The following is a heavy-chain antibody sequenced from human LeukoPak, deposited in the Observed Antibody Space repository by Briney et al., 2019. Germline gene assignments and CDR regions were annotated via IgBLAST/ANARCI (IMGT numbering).Heavy chain of an antibody. J-gene: IGHJ4*02. D-gene: IGHD6-13*01. Sequence: PSETLSLTCSVSGDSITGYYWGWIRQPPGKGLEWIGRIYTSGSTNYNPSLKSRVTMSVDTSKNQFSLKLSSVTAADTAVYYCARDVVAAAGTWDYWGQGTLVTVSS. CDR1: GDSITGYY. CDR2: IYTSGST. V-gene: IGHV4-4*07. CDR3: ARDVVAAAGTWDY.